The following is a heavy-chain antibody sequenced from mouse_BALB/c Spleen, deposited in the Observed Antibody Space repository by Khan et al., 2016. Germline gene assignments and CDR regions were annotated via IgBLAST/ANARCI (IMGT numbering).Heavy chain of an antibody. J-gene: IGHJ2*01. CDR3: ARWVITNYFDY. CDR2: ISYSGST. V-gene: IGHV3-2*02. CDR1: GYSITSDYA. D-gene: IGHD2-4*01. Sequence: EVQLQESGPGLVKPSQSLSLTCTVTGYSITSDYAWNWIRQFPGNKLEWMGYISYSGSTSYNPSLKSRISITRDPSKNQFFLELNSVTTEDTATYYCARWVITNYFDYWGQGTTLTVSS.